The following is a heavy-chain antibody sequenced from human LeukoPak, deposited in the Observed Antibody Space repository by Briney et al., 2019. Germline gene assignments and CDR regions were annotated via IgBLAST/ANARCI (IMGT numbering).Heavy chain of an antibody. D-gene: IGHD4-11*01. CDR1: GFTFSNAW. V-gene: IGHV3-15*01. CDR3: TTGAAGLQGFDP. Sequence: GGSLRLSCVVSGFTFSNAWMSWVRQAPGKGLEWVGRIKSETDGGTTDYPVPVKGRFTISRDDSKNTLYLQMNSLKTEDTVVYYCTTGAAGLQGFDPWGRGTLVTVSS. CDR2: IKSETDGGTT. J-gene: IGHJ5*02.